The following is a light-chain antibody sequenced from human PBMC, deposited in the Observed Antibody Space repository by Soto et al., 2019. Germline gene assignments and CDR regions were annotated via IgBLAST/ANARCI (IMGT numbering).Light chain of an antibody. CDR1: DSDVGSHNL. J-gene: IGLJ1*01. V-gene: IGLV2-23*02. CDR3: CSYAVSNTYL. Sequence: QSALTQPASVSASPGQSITISCTGTDSDVGSHNLVSWYQLHPGKAPKLMIYEVTKRPSGVTNRFSGSKSGNTASLTIAELQAEDEADYYCCSYAVSNTYLFGNGTKVTVL. CDR2: EVT.